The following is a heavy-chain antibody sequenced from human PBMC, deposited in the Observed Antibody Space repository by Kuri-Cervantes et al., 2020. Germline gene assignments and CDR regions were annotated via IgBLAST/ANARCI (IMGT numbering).Heavy chain of an antibody. D-gene: IGHD2-8*02. CDR3: AKAYLLEYCTGTVCYPFDY. CDR1: EFIFRDYY. J-gene: IGHJ4*02. V-gene: IGHV3-11*01. Sequence: GGSLRLSCAASEFIFRDYYMTWIRQAPGKGLEWVSYISSSGDIIYYADSVKGRFTISRDNSKSTLYLQMNSLRAEDTAIYYCAKAYLLEYCTGTVCYPFDYWGQGTLVTVSS. CDR2: ISSSGDII.